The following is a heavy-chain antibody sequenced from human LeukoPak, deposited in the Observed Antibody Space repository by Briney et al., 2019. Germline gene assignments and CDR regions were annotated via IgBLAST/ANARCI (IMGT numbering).Heavy chain of an antibody. D-gene: IGHD6-19*01. V-gene: IGHV3-23*01. CDR3: AKGTSNGWYYFDY. CDR1: GFTFSTYA. Sequence: GGSLRLSCAASGFTFSTYAMTWVRQAPGKGLEWVSGISGSGSVTHYADSAKGRFTITRDNSKNTLFLQMNRLRDEDSAVYYCAKGTSNGWYYFDYWGQGTLVTVAS. J-gene: IGHJ4*02. CDR2: ISGSGSVT.